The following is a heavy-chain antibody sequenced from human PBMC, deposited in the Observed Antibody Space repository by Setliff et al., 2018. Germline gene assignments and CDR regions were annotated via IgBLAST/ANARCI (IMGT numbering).Heavy chain of an antibody. Sequence: ASVKVSCKASGYTFTAYYMHWVRQAPGQGLEWVGGINPSGGDTIYAQMFQGRVTLTRDTSTSTVYMEMSSLTSEDTAVYFCARSFGELLADWGLGTLVTVSS. J-gene: IGHJ4*02. V-gene: IGHV1-46*01. CDR2: INPSGGDT. D-gene: IGHD3-10*01. CDR1: GYTFTAYY. CDR3: ARSFGELLAD.